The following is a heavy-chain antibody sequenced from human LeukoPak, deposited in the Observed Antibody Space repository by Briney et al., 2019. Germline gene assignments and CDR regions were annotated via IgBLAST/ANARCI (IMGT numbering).Heavy chain of an antibody. CDR1: VGTFGNYA. J-gene: IGHJ6*03. Sequence: ASVKVSCKASVGTFGNYAISWVRQAPGHGLEWMGGIIPIYGTTNYAQKFQGRVTITTDESTSSAHMELSGLRSEDTAVYYCARGQRPTDITIFLTPYYYHMDVWGKGTTVTVS. V-gene: IGHV1-69*05. CDR2: IIPIYGTT. D-gene: IGHD3-9*01. CDR3: ARGQRPTDITIFLTPYYYHMDV.